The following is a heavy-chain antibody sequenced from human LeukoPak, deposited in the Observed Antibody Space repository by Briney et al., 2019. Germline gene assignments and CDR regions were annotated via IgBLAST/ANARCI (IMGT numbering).Heavy chain of an antibody. CDR1: KFTFSSYA. V-gene: IGHV3-23*01. J-gene: IGHJ4*02. Sequence: PGGSLRLSRTASKFTFSSYAMSWVRQAPGKGLEWVSAISGSGGSIYYADSVKGRFTISRDNSKNTLFLQMNSLRAEDTAVFYCAKGGSSSPLYYSDYWGQGTLVTVPS. D-gene: IGHD2-15*01. CDR2: ISGSGGSI. CDR3: AKGGSSSPLYYSDY.